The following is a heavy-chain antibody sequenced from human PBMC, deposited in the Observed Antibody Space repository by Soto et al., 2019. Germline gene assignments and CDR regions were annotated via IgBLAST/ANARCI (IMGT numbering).Heavy chain of an antibody. CDR3: ARAPEQLVRLNWFDP. D-gene: IGHD6-6*01. Sequence: GASVKVSCKASGYTFTSYGISWVRQAPGQGLEWMGWISAYNGNTNYAQKLQGRVTMTTDTSTSTAYMELRSLRSDDTAVYYCARAPEQLVRLNWFDPWGQGTRVTVSS. V-gene: IGHV1-18*01. J-gene: IGHJ5*02. CDR1: GYTFTSYG. CDR2: ISAYNGNT.